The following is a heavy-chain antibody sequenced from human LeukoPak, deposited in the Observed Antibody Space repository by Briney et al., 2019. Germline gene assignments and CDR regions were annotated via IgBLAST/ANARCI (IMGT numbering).Heavy chain of an antibody. J-gene: IGHJ4*02. CDR3: ATVTELLWLHALDY. CDR1: GGSISSYY. CDR2: IYTSGST. D-gene: IGHD3-10*01. V-gene: IGHV4-4*07. Sequence: PSETLSLTCTVSGGSISSYYWSWIRQPAGKGLEWIGRIYTSGSTNYNPSLKSRVTMSVDTSKNQFSLKLSSVTAADTAVYYCATVTELLWLHALDYWGQGTLVTVSS.